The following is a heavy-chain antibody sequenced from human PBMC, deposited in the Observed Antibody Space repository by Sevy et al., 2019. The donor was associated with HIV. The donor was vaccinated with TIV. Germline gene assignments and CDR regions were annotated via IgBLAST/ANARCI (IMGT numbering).Heavy chain of an antibody. D-gene: IGHD3-10*01. CDR1: GVSISNYY. CDR3: ARHGQYYGSRTQDV. J-gene: IGHJ6*02. CDR2: IYYSGST. Sequence: SETLSLTCTVSGVSISNYYWSWIRQPPGKGLEWIAYIYYSGSTNYNPSLKSRVTISVDTSKNQFSLKLSSVTAADAAVYHCARHGQYYGSRTQDVWGQGTTVTVSS. V-gene: IGHV4-59*08.